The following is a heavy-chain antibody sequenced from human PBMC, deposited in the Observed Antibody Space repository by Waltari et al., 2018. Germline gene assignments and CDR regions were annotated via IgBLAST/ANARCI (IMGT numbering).Heavy chain of an antibody. D-gene: IGHD3-10*01. CDR1: GYTFTGYY. CDR2: INPNSGGT. J-gene: IGHJ6*02. V-gene: IGHV1-2*04. CDR3: ARGPMVRGVFPLSGMDV. Sequence: QVQLVQSGAEVKKPGASVKVSCKASGYTFTGYYMPWVRPAPGQGLEWMGWINPNSGGTNYAQKFQGWVTMTRDTSISTAYMELSRLRSDDTAVYYCARGPMVRGVFPLSGMDVWGQGTTVTVSS.